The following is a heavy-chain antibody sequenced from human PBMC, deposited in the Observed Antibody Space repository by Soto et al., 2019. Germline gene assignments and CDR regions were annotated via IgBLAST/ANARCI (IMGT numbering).Heavy chain of an antibody. CDR3: ARGMGYYCSGGSCPEVVFDY. CDR1: GFTFSTYS. V-gene: IGHV3-48*02. Sequence: EVQLVESGGGLVQPGGSLRLSCADSGFTFSTYSMNWVRQAPGKGLEWISYISGTSSTIYYADSVKGRFTISRDNAKNSLYLQMNSLRDEDTAVYYCARGMGYYCSGGSCPEVVFDYWGQGTLGSVSS. D-gene: IGHD2-15*01. CDR2: ISGTSSTI. J-gene: IGHJ4*02.